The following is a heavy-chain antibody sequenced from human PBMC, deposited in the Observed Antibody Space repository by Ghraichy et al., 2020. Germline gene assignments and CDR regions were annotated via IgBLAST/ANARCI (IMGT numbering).Heavy chain of an antibody. D-gene: IGHD6-13*01. CDR2: ITYSSSYI. J-gene: IGHJ3*02. CDR1: GFTFSDYT. V-gene: IGHV3-21*01. CDR3: VLMGSTSSSHAFDI. Sequence: GGSLRLSGAASGFTFSDYTMNWVGQAPGKGLEWVSSITYSSSYIYYADSVKGRFTISRDNAKKSLYLHMSSLRPEDTAVYYCVLMGSTSSSHAFDIWGQGTMVTVSS.